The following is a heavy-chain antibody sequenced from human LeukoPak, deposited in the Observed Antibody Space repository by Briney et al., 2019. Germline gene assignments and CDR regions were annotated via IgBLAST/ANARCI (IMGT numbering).Heavy chain of an antibody. Sequence: SVKVSCKASGGTFSSYTISWVRQAPGQRLEWMGRIIPILGIANYAQKFQGRVTITADKSTSTAYMELSSLRSEDTAVYYCARENYDFWSGSNNQLDYWGQGTLVTVSS. CDR1: GGTFSSYT. J-gene: IGHJ4*02. CDR2: IIPILGIA. CDR3: ARENYDFWSGSNNQLDY. V-gene: IGHV1-69*04. D-gene: IGHD3-3*01.